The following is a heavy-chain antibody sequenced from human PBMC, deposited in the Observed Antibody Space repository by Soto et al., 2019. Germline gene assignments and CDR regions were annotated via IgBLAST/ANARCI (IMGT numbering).Heavy chain of an antibody. V-gene: IGHV3-11*01. D-gene: IGHD3-22*01. Sequence: GSRRLSCAASGCTLSEDYMTGIRQAPGKGLEWVSYISSSGITIYYADSVTGRFTISRDNAKNSLYLQMKSLRVEDTAVYYCARRRLYFASSDSDYWGQGT. J-gene: IGHJ4*02. CDR2: ISSSGITI. CDR3: ARRRLYFASSDSDY. CDR1: GCTLSEDY.